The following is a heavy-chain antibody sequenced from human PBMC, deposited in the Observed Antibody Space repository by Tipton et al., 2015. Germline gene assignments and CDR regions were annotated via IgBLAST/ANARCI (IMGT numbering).Heavy chain of an antibody. D-gene: IGHD5-12*01. CDR1: GGSVSSGNYY. CDR3: ARVPDSGFDAFDI. J-gene: IGHJ3*02. Sequence: GLVKPSESLSLTCNVSGGSVSSGNYYWSWIRQPPGKGLEWIGYIYYSGSTNYNPSLKSRVTVLLDTSKTQFSLSLTSVTAADTAVYYCARVPDSGFDAFDIWGQGTMVTVSS. V-gene: IGHV4-61*01. CDR2: IYYSGST.